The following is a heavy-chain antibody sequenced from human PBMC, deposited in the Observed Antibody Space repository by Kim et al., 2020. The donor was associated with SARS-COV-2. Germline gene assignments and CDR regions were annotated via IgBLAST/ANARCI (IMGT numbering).Heavy chain of an antibody. Sequence: TSYAQKFQGRVTMTRYTSTSTVYMELSSLRSEDTAVYYCARGDSSWYIDYWGQGTLVTVSS. D-gene: IGHD6-13*01. CDR2: T. J-gene: IGHJ4*02. CDR3: ARGDSSWYIDY. V-gene: IGHV1-46*01.